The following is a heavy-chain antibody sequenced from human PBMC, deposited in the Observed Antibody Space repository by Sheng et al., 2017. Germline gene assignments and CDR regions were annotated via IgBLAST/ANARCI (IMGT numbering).Heavy chain of an antibody. Sequence: QVQLVQSGAEVKKPGSSVKVSCKASGGTFSSYAISWVRQAPGQGLEWMGGIIPILGIANYAQKFQGRVTITADKSTSTAYMELSSLRSEDTAVYYCARVSGYYYDSSGYPDAFDIWAKGQWSPSLQ. CDR3: ARVSGYYYDSSGYPDAFDI. CDR1: GGTFSSYA. V-gene: IGHV1-69*04. J-gene: IGHJ3*02. D-gene: IGHD3-22*01. CDR2: IIPILGIA.